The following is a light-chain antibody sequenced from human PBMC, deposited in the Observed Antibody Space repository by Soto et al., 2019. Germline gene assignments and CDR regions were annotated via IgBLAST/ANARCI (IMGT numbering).Light chain of an antibody. V-gene: IGLV2-14*01. J-gene: IGLJ1*01. CDR3: SSYTSSSILGV. Sequence: QSVLPQPASVSGSPGQSITISCTGTSSDVGGYNYVSWYQQHPGKAPKLMIYDVSNRPSGVSNRFSGSKSGNTASLTISGLQAEDEADYYCSSYTSSSILGVFGTGTKVTVL. CDR2: DVS. CDR1: SSDVGGYNY.